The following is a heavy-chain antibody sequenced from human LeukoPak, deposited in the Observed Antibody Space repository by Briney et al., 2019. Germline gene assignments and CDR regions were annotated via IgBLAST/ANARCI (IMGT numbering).Heavy chain of an antibody. V-gene: IGHV3-23*01. Sequence: PGGSLRLSCAASGFTFSSYAMSWVRQAPGKGLEWVSSFSGSGSSTYYADSVKGRFTISRDNSKNTLYLQMNSLRAEDTALYSCAKDYGGNSDAFDIWGQGTVVTVSS. CDR3: AKDYGGNSDAFDI. D-gene: IGHD4-23*01. CDR2: FSGSGSST. CDR1: GFTFSSYA. J-gene: IGHJ3*02.